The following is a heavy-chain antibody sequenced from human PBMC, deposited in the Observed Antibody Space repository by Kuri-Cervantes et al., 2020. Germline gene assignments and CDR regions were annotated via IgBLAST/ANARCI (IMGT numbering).Heavy chain of an antibody. D-gene: IGHD6-19*01. V-gene: IGHV3-30*07. J-gene: IGHJ4*02. CDR1: GFTFSSYA. CDR2: ISYDGSNK. CDR3: ASHIAVARMVDY. Sequence: LSLTCAASGFTFSSYAMHWVRQAPGKGLEWVAVISYDGSNKYYADSVKGRFTISRDNSKNTLYLQMNSLRAEDTAVYYCASHIAVARMVDYWGQGTLVTVSS.